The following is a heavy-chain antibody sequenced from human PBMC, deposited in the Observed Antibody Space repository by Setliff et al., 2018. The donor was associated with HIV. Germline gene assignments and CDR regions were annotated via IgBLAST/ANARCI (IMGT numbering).Heavy chain of an antibody. D-gene: IGHD5-12*01. Sequence: SETLSLTCSVSGGSISSYYWSWIRQPPGKGLEWIAYIYYSGSTNYNPSLKSRVTISVETSKNQFSLKLSSVTAADTAVYYCASYRKAERWLQLGGNFDYWGQGTLVTVSS. V-gene: IGHV4-59*08. J-gene: IGHJ4*02. CDR1: GGSISSYY. CDR2: IYYSGST. CDR3: ASYRKAERWLQLGGNFDY.